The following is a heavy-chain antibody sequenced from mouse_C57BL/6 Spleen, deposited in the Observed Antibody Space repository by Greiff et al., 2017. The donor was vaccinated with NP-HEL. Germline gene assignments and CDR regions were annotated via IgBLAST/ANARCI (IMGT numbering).Heavy chain of an antibody. CDR1: GFSFNTYA. CDR2: IRSKSNNYAT. Sequence: EVQRVESGGGLVQPKGSLKLSCAASGFSFNTYAMNWVRQAPGKGLEWVARIRSKSNNYATYYADSVKDRFTISRDDSESMLYLQMNNLKTEDTATYYCVRQEDGYIFDYWGQGTTLTVSS. CDR3: VRQEDGYIFDY. D-gene: IGHD2-3*01. V-gene: IGHV10-1*01. J-gene: IGHJ2*01.